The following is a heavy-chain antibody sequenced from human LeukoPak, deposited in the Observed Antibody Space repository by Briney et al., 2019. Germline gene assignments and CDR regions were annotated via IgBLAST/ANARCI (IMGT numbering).Heavy chain of an antibody. CDR2: MHYCGRR. V-gene: IGHV4-61*08. CDR1: GGYVSSAAYY. CDR3: ARGGVGATYVGFDY. D-gene: IGHD1-26*01. Sequence: SETLSLTCSGSGGYVSSAAYYCNWIRPLPRKGPEWIGYMHYCGRRNYNPSLNSRVTIAVDPSKNQFSLKLSSVTAADTAMYYCARGGVGATYVGFDYWGQGTLVTVSS. J-gene: IGHJ4*02.